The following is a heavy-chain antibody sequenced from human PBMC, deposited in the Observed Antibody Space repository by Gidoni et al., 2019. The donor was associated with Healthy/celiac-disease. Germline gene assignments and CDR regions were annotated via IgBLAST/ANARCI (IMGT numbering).Heavy chain of an antibody. CDR3: AREQLWPTGDYYYGMDV. Sequence: EVQLVESGGGLVQPGGSLRLSCAAAGFTFSSYSMNWVRQAPGKGLEWVSYISSSSSTIYYADSVKGRFTISRDNAKNSLYLQMNSLRDEDTAVYYCAREQLWPTGDYYYGMDVWGQGTTVTVSS. CDR1: GFTFSSYS. CDR2: ISSSSSTI. D-gene: IGHD5-18*01. J-gene: IGHJ6*02. V-gene: IGHV3-48*02.